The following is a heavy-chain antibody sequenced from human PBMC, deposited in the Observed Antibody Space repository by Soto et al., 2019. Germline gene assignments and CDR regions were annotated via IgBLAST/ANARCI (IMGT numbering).Heavy chain of an antibody. CDR2: IQSKTDGGTT. CDR3: TTGTWIQLWLADY. V-gene: IGHV3-15*01. CDR1: GFMFTKAC. D-gene: IGHD5-18*01. J-gene: IGHJ4*02. Sequence: EAHLVESGGGLVEPGGSLRLSCVASGFMFTKACMTWVRQVPGKGLEWVGHIQSKTDGGTTDYAAPVKGRFTISRDDSKNTLYLQMNSLKTEDTAVYYCTTGTWIQLWLADYWGQGTLVTVSS.